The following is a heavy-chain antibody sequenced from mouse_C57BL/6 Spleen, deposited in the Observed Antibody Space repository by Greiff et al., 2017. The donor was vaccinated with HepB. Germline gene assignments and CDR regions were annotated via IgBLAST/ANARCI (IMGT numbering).Heavy chain of an antibody. J-gene: IGHJ3*01. CDR1: GFTFSSYA. CDR2: ISSGGDYI. CDR3: TREGAIYYDYDAWFAY. V-gene: IGHV5-9-1*02. Sequence: EVMLVESGEGLVKPGGSLKLSCAASGFTFSSYAMSWVRQTPEKRLEWVAYISSGGDYIYYADTVKGRFTISRDNARNTLYLQMSSLKSEDTAMYYCTREGAIYYDYDAWFAYWGQGTLVTVSA. D-gene: IGHD2-4*01.